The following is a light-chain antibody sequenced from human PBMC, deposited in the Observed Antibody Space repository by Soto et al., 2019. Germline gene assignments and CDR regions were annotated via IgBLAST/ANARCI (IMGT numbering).Light chain of an antibody. CDR2: GAS. CDR3: QQYNNWPIT. CDR1: QNVNTN. J-gene: IGKJ5*01. Sequence: EVVLTQSPATLSVSPGERAIVSCRASQNVNTNLAWYQQKPGQVPRLLIYGASTGATDTPARFSGSGSGTEFTLTITSLQSEDFAVYYCQQYNNWPITFCQGTRLEIK. V-gene: IGKV3-15*01.